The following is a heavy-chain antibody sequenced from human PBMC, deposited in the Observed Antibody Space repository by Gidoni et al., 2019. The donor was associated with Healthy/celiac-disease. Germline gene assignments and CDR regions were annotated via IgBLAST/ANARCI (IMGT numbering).Heavy chain of an antibody. CDR1: GFTFSNAW. V-gene: IGHV3-15*01. J-gene: IGHJ3*02. CDR2: IKSKTDGGTT. Sequence: EVQLVESGGGLVKPGGSLRLSCAASGFTFSNAWMSWVRQAPGKGLEWVGRIKSKTDGGTTDYAAPVKGRFTISRDDSKNTLYLQMNSLKTEDTAVYYCTTGVRYFDWLFNDDAFDIWGQGTMVTVSS. CDR3: TTGVRYFDWLFNDDAFDI. D-gene: IGHD3-9*01.